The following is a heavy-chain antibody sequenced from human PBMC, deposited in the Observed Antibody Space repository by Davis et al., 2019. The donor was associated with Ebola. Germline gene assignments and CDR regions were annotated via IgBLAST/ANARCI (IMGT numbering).Heavy chain of an antibody. CDR2: INHSGST. J-gene: IGHJ5*02. V-gene: IGHV4-34*01. CDR1: GGSFSNYY. Sequence: MPGGSLRLSCAVYGGSFSNYYWSWIRQPPGKGLEWIGEINHSGSTNYNPSLKSRVTISVDTSKNQFSLKLSSMTAADTAVYYCARGVGATTGWFDPWGQGTLVTVSS. D-gene: IGHD1-26*01. CDR3: ARGVGATTGWFDP.